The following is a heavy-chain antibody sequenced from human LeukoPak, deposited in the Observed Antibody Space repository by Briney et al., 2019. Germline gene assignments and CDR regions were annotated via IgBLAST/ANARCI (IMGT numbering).Heavy chain of an antibody. CDR2: INPSGGST. Sequence: GASVKVSCKASGYTFTGYYMHWVRQAPGQGLEWMGIINPSGGSTSYAQKFQGRVTMTRDTSTSTVYMELSSLRSEDTAVYYCAQTNYYDSSGYYFDAFDIWGQGTMVTVSS. D-gene: IGHD3-22*01. J-gene: IGHJ3*02. V-gene: IGHV1-46*01. CDR3: AQTNYYDSSGYYFDAFDI. CDR1: GYTFTGYY.